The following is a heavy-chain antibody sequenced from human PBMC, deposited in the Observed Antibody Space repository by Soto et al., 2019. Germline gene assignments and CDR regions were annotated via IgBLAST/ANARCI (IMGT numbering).Heavy chain of an antibody. J-gene: IGHJ4*02. V-gene: IGHV1-69*02. CDR2: IIPMLRMA. CDR3: ATNYGSGSTHFDH. D-gene: IGHD3-10*01. CDR1: AGTFDSYT. Sequence: QVQLVQSGAEVKKPGSSVKVSCSASAGTFDSYTISWVRQVPGQGLEWMGRIIPMLRMANFAQNFLGRVTMAADESTSTAYMVLSSLRSEDTAVYFCATNYGSGSTHFDHWGQGTPVTVSS.